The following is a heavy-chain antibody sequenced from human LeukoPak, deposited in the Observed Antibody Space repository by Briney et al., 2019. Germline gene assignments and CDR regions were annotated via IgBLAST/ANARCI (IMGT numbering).Heavy chain of an antibody. V-gene: IGHV3-23*01. Sequence: GGSLRLSCAASGFTFSSHWMSWVRQAPGKGLEWVSAISGSGGSTYYADSVKGRFTISRDNSKNTLYLQMNSLGAEDTAVYYCARVLTGSNRQLDYWGQGTLVTVSS. J-gene: IGHJ4*02. CDR1: GFTFSSHW. CDR3: ARVLTGSNRQLDY. D-gene: IGHD3-9*01. CDR2: ISGSGGST.